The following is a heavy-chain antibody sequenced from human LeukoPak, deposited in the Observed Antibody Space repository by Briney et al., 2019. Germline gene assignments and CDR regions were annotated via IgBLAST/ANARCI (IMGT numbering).Heavy chain of an antibody. CDR1: GGSVSSGNYY. J-gene: IGHJ4*02. V-gene: IGHV4-61*01. Sequence: SETLSLTCTVSGGSVSSGNYYWSWIRQPPGKGLEWIGYIYYSGSTNYNPSLKSRVTISVDTSKNQFSLRLSSVTAADTAVYYCAREVGCSGGSCSDYWGQGTLVTVSS. D-gene: IGHD2-15*01. CDR2: IYYSGST. CDR3: AREVGCSGGSCSDY.